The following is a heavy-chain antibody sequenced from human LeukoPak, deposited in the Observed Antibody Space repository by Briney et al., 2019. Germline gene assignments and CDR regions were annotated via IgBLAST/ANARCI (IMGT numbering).Heavy chain of an antibody. D-gene: IGHD3-16*01. CDR1: GFTFSSYA. V-gene: IGHV3-30*04. Sequence: GGSLRLSCAASGFTFSSYAIHWVRQAPGKGLEWVAVISYDGSNKYHADSVKGRFTISRDNSKNTLYLQMNSLRTEDTAVYYCAREGTPGESYFDYWGQGTLVTVSS. J-gene: IGHJ4*02. CDR3: AREGTPGESYFDY. CDR2: ISYDGSNK.